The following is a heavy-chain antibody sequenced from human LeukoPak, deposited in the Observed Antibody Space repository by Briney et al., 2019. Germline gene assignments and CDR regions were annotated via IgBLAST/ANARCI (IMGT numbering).Heavy chain of an antibody. CDR1: GFTVSSNY. CDR2: IYNGGST. Sequence: PGGSLRLSCAASGFTVSSNYMSWVRQAPGKGLEWVSVIYNGGSTYYADSVKGRFTISRDNSKNTVYLQMKSLRAEDTAVYYCARDLIGGKFDYWGQGTLVTVSS. J-gene: IGHJ4*02. D-gene: IGHD4-23*01. V-gene: IGHV3-53*01. CDR3: ARDLIGGKFDY.